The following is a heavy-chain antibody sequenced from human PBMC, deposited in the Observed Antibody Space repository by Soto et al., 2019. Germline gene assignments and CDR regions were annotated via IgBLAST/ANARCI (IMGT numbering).Heavy chain of an antibody. V-gene: IGHV4-39*01. CDR2: IYYSGST. CDR1: GGSISSSSYY. D-gene: IGHD2-2*01. Sequence: SETLSLTCTVSGGSISSSSYYWGWIRQPPGKGLEWIGSIYYSGSTYYNPSLKSRVTISVDTSKNQFSLELSSVTAADTAVYYCATIVVVPAAMLDYYYGMDVWGQGTTVTVSS. CDR3: ATIVVVPAAMLDYYYGMDV. J-gene: IGHJ6*02.